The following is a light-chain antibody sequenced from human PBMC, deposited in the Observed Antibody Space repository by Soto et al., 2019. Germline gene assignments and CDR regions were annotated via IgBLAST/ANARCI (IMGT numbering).Light chain of an antibody. V-gene: IGKV1-12*01. CDR1: QDIGTW. CDR3: QQANSFPT. J-gene: IGKJ5*01. CDR2: GAT. Sequence: DVQMTQSPSSVSASVGDRVTVTCRASQDIGTWLVWYQQKPGKAPTLLISGATNLQSGVPSRFSGGGSGTDFTLTISSLQPEDVATYYCQQANSFPTFGRGTRLDI.